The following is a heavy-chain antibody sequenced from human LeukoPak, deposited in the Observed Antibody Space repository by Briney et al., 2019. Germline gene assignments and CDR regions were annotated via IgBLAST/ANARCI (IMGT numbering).Heavy chain of an antibody. V-gene: IGHV1-8*01. CDR1: GYTFTSYD. Sequence: GASVKVSCKASGYTFTSYDINWVRQATGQGPEWMGWMNPSSGNTGFAQRFQGRVTMTRDTSINTAYLELSSLTSEDTAVYYCATSLRPGGGNSFLLDYWGQGILVTVSS. CDR3: ATSLRPGGGNSFLLDY. D-gene: IGHD4-23*01. CDR2: MNPSSGNT. J-gene: IGHJ4*02.